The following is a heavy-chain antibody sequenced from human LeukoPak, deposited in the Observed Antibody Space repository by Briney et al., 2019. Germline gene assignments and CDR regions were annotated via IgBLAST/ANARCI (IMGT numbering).Heavy chain of an antibody. Sequence: SGGSLTLSCTASGFTFSSYAMSWPRQAPGKGLEWVSPNSGSGGSTYYADSVKGRLTIPRDNSKNTLYLQINSLRAEHTAVYYCAKTSGSYSEYFDYWGQGTLVTVSS. CDR3: AKTSGSYSEYFDY. J-gene: IGHJ4*02. D-gene: IGHD1-26*01. V-gene: IGHV3-23*01. CDR2: NSGSGGST. CDR1: GFTFSSYA.